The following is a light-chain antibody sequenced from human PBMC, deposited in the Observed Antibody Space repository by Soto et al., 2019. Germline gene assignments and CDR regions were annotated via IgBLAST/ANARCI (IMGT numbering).Light chain of an antibody. Sequence: IVLTQSPAPLSLSPGELATLSCMASQSVSSYLAWYQQKPGQAPRLLIYDASNRATGIPARFSGSGSGTDFTLTISSLEPEDFAVYYCQQRSNWPRTFGQGTKVDI. V-gene: IGKV3-11*01. J-gene: IGKJ1*01. CDR2: DAS. CDR1: QSVSSY. CDR3: QQRSNWPRT.